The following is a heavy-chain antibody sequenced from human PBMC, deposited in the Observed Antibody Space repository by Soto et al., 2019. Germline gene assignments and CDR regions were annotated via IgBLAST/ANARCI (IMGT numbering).Heavy chain of an antibody. Sequence: KFQGRVTFTRDTSASTAYMELSSLRSEDTAVYYCARSFGVPVLDAFDIWGQGTMVTVSS. V-gene: IGHV1-3*01. J-gene: IGHJ3*02. CDR3: ARSFGVPVLDAFDI. D-gene: IGHD3-10*01.